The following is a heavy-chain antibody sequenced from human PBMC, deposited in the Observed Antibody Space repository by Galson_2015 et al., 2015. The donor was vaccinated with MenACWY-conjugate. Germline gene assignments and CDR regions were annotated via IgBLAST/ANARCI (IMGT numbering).Heavy chain of an antibody. CDR3: ARGLIGYSSGPLDF. CDR1: GFTFSSYL. CDR2: MSYDGSNQ. Sequence: SLRLSCAASGFTFSSYLMHWVRQTPGKGLEWVALMSYDGSNQYYADSLKGRLTISRDNSKSTLYLQMDSLRAEDTAVYYCARGLIGYSSGPLDFWGQGALVTVSS. D-gene: IGHD6-19*01. V-gene: IGHV3-30*01. J-gene: IGHJ4*02.